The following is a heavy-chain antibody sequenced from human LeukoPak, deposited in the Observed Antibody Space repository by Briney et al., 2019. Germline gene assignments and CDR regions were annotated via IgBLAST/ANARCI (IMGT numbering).Heavy chain of an antibody. D-gene: IGHD3-10*01. CDR1: GYTFTSYG. CDR3: ARALYGSGSYHWFDP. V-gene: IGHV1-18*01. J-gene: IGHJ5*02. Sequence: ASVKVSCKASGYTFTSYGISWVRQAPGQGLEWMGWISAYNGYTNYAQKLQGRVTMTTDTSTSTAYMELRSLRSDDTAVYYCARALYGSGSYHWFDPWGQGTLVTVSS. CDR2: ISAYNGYT.